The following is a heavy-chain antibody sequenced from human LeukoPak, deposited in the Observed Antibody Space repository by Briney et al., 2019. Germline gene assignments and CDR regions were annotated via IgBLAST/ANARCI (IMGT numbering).Heavy chain of an antibody. D-gene: IGHD1-20*01. Sequence: GGSLRLSCAASGFTFSGSAMHWVRQAAGKGLEWGGRIRSKANSYATAYAASVKGRFTISRDDSKNTAYLQMNSLKTEDTAVYYCSSNWNDARRHSAFDIWGQGTMVTVSS. V-gene: IGHV3-73*01. CDR3: SSNWNDARRHSAFDI. J-gene: IGHJ3*02. CDR2: IRSKANSYAT. CDR1: GFTFSGSA.